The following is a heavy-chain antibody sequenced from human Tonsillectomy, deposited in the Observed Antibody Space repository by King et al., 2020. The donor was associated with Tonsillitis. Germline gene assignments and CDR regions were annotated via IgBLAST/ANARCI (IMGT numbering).Heavy chain of an antibody. CDR1: GFTFSTYD. V-gene: IGHV3-23*04. Sequence: VQLVESGGGLVQPGGSLRLSCAASGFTFSTYDMNWVRQAPGKGLEWVSSISATGASTDYADSVKGRFTISRDNSKNTLYLQVNSLRAEDTAVYYCVKGNLSITLIVLVITSDAFDIWGQGTMVTVSS. J-gene: IGHJ3*02. CDR2: ISATGAST. D-gene: IGHD3-22*01. CDR3: VKGNLSITLIVLVITSDAFDI.